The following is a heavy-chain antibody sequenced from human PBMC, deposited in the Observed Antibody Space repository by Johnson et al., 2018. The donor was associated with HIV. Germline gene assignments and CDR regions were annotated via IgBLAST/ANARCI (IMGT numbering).Heavy chain of an antibody. V-gene: IGHV3-30*18. J-gene: IGHJ3*02. CDR3: AKGPYYYDSSDDTDAFDI. CDR2: MSYDGSNK. D-gene: IGHD3-22*01. Sequence: QVQLVESGGCVVQPGRSLRLSCAVSGLTFSNYGMHWVRQAPGKGLEWVAVMSYDGSNKYYTDSVRGRFTISRDNSKNTLYLQMNSLRAEDTAVYYCAKGPYYYDSSDDTDAFDICGQGTMVTVSS. CDR1: GLTFSNYG.